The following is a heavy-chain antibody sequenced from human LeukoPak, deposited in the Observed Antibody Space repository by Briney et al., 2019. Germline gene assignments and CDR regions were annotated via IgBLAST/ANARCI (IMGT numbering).Heavy chain of an antibody. V-gene: IGHV4-34*01. D-gene: IGHD3-10*01. CDR1: GGSFSGYY. J-gene: IGHJ4*02. CDR3: ARGYGSGSYPY. Sequence: PSETLSLTCAVYGGSFSGYYWSWIRQPPGKGLEWIGEINHSGSTNYNPSLKSRDTISVDTSKNQFSVKLSTVTAADTAVYYCARGYGSGSYPYWGQGTLVSVSS. CDR2: INHSGST.